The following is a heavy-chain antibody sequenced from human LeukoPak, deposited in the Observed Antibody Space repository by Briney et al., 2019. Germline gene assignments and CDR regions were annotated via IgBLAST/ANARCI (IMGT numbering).Heavy chain of an antibody. J-gene: IGHJ3*02. CDR1: GGSISSYY. V-gene: IGHV4-59*12. CDR2: IYYSGST. CDR3: ARDEGFLEWSDAFDI. D-gene: IGHD3-3*01. Sequence: SETLSLTCTVSGGSISSYYWSWIRQPPGKGLEWIGYIYYSGSTNYNPSLKSRVTISVDTSKNQFSLKLSSVTAADTAVYYCARDEGFLEWSDAFDIWGQGTMVTVSS.